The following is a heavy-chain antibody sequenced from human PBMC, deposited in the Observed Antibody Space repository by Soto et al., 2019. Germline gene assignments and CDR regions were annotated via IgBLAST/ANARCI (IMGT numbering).Heavy chain of an antibody. CDR2: VSSSGST. J-gene: IGHJ1*01. D-gene: IGHD3-22*01. CDR1: GASITQYY. Sequence: PSETLSLTCTVSGASITQYYWNWIRQSPGKGLEWIVSVSSSGSTVFNPSLTSRVTISLDTSKNQFSLKLSSVTAADTAVYYCARDRVESGYPEYFQHWGQGTLVTVSS. CDR3: ARDRVESGYPEYFQH. V-gene: IGHV4-4*08.